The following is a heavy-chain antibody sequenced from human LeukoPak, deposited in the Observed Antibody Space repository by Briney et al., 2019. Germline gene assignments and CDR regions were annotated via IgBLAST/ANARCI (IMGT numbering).Heavy chain of an antibody. Sequence: ASVTPACLAYGYTFICYHIHWLRQAPGQGLEWMGLINSKKGGTRFAQKFQGRVTMTRDTSISAAYMELSSLRSDDMAVYYCAAKKTPLYCGGDCYAGLGWFDPWGQGTLFTVSS. CDR3: AAKKTPLYCGGDCYAGLGWFDP. V-gene: IGHV1-2*02. CDR2: INSKKGGT. J-gene: IGHJ5*02. D-gene: IGHD2-21*02. CDR1: GYTFICYH.